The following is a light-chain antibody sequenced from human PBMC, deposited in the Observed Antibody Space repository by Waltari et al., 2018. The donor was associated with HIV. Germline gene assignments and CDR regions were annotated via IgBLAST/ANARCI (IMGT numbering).Light chain of an antibody. CDR3: MHGQQTPV. CDR1: QSLLHKNGQNY. CDR2: LGS. J-gene: IGKJ1*01. Sequence: IAMIQSPDSLAVSPGEPASISCRSSQSLLHKNGQNYLDWYIQRPGQAPELLIYLGSRRASGVPDRIAGSGSGTDFILKISRVEPEDVGVYYCMHGQQTPVFGQGTKVEVK. V-gene: IGKV2-28*01.